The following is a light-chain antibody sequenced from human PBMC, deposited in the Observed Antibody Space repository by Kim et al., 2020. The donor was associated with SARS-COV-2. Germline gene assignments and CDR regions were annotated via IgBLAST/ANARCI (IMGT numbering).Light chain of an antibody. V-gene: IGLV3-21*04. J-gene: IGLJ2*01. CDR2: YDS. CDR3: QVWDSSSHHVV. Sequence: SYELTQPPSVSVAPGKTARITCGGNNIGGKSVHWYQQRPGQAPVLVIYYDSDRPSGIPERFSGSNSGNTATLTISRVEAGDEADYYCQVWDSSSHHVVFG. CDR1: NIGGKS.